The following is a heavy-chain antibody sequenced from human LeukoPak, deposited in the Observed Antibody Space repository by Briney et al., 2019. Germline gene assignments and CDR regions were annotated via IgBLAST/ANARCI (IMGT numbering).Heavy chain of an antibody. V-gene: IGHV2-70*04. Sequence: SGPTLVNPTQTLTLTCTFSGFSLSTSGMRVRWIRQPPGKALEWLARIDWDDDKFYSTSLKTRLTISKDTSKNQVVLTMTNMDPVDTATYYCAQSAYCGGDCYHFDYWGQGTLVTVSS. J-gene: IGHJ4*02. CDR1: GFSLSTSGMR. CDR2: IDWDDDK. D-gene: IGHD2-21*02. CDR3: AQSAYCGGDCYHFDY.